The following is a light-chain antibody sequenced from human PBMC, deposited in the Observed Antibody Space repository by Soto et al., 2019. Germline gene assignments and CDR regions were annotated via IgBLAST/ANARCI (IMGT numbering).Light chain of an antibody. V-gene: IGKV1-12*01. Sequence: DIQMTQSPSSVSASVGDRVTITCRASQDISTWLAWYQQRPGKAPKLLVYAASSLQGGVPSRFSGSGSGTDFTLTISSLQPEDVATYYCQQADTFPFTFGPGTKVDFK. J-gene: IGKJ3*01. CDR2: AAS. CDR1: QDISTW. CDR3: QQADTFPFT.